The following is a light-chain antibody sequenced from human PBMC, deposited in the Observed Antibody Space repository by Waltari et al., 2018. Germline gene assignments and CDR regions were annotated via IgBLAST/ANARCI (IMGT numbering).Light chain of an antibody. Sequence: EIVMTQSPATLSVSPGERATLSCRASQSVSSNLAWYQQKPGQAPRLLIYAASTRATGIPARFSGSGSGTEFTLTISSLQSEDFAVYYFQQYNSWPRTFGQGTKVEIK. CDR1: QSVSSN. CDR3: QQYNSWPRT. J-gene: IGKJ1*01. V-gene: IGKV3-15*01. CDR2: AAS.